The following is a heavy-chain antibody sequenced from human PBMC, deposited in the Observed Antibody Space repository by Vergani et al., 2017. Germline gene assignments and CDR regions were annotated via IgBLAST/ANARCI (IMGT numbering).Heavy chain of an antibody. V-gene: IGHV3-48*03. CDR3: ARDTGDYVDYFDY. CDR1: GFTFSSYE. Sequence: EVQMVESGGGLVQPGGSLRLSCAASGFTFSSYEMNWVRQAPGKGLEWVSYISSSSSYTNYADSVKGRFTISRDNAKNSLYLQMNSLRAEDTAVYYCARDTGDYVDYFDYWGQGTLVTVSS. CDR2: ISSSSSYT. D-gene: IGHD4-17*01. J-gene: IGHJ4*02.